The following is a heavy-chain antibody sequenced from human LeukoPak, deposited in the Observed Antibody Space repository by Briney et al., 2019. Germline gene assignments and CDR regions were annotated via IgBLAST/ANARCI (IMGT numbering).Heavy chain of an antibody. J-gene: IGHJ4*02. V-gene: IGHV1-18*01. Sequence: ASVKVSCKTSGYSFTNYGITWVRQAPGQGLEWMGWISGYNSKPFYAQNFQGRVTMTTDTSTSTVYMEVRSLRSDDTAVYYCARDLRNYLSGYYPQPLDYWGQGTLVTVSS. CDR2: ISGYNSKP. CDR1: GYSFTNYG. CDR3: ARDLRNYLSGYYPQPLDY. D-gene: IGHD3-22*01.